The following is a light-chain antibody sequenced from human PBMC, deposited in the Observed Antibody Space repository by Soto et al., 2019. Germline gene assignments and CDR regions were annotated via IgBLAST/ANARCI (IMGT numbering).Light chain of an antibody. V-gene: IGLV6-57*04. Sequence: NFMLTQSHSVLESPGKTVTISCTRSSGSVASDHVQWYQQRPGSAPTTVIFKNDQRPSGVPDRFSGSIDSSSNSASLTISGLKTEDEADYYCQSYDSNSVVFGGGTKVTVL. J-gene: IGLJ2*01. CDR2: KND. CDR1: SGSVASDH. CDR3: QSYDSNSVV.